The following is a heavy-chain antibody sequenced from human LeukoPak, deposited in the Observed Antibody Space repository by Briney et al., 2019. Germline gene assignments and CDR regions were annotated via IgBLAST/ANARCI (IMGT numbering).Heavy chain of an antibody. CDR1: GGTFSSYA. CDR2: IIPIFGTS. V-gene: IGHV1-69*13. CDR3: ARYYSGWYYFDY. D-gene: IGHD6-19*01. J-gene: IGHJ4*02. Sequence: ASVKVSCKASGGTFSSYAISWVRQAPGQGLEWMGGIIPIFGTSNYAQKIQGRVTITADESTSTAYMELSSLRAEDTAVYYCARYYSGWYYFDYWGQGTLVTVSS.